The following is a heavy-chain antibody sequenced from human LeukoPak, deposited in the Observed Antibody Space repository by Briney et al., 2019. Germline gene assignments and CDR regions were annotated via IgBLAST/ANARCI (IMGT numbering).Heavy chain of an antibody. D-gene: IGHD1-1*01. CDR2: INRNSGGT. CDR1: GYTFTGYY. V-gene: IGHV1-2*02. Sequence: ASVNVSCKASGYTFTGYYMHCGGQAPGQGVEWMGWINRNSGGTSYAQKLSVRVTMTRHTSISTAYMELGRLRSDETAVYYCARENWNYVDYWGQGTTVTVSS. CDR3: ARENWNYVDY. J-gene: IGHJ4*02.